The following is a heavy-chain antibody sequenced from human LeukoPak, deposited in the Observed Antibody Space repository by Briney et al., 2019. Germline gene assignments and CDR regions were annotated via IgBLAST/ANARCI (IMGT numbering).Heavy chain of an antibody. D-gene: IGHD3-10*01. Sequence: GGSLRLSCAASGFTFSSYAMSWVRQAPGKGLEWVSAISGSGGSTYYADSVKGRFTISRDNSKNTLYLQMNSLRAEDTAVYYCAKDIQYYHGSGSYYNLWGQGTLVTVSS. J-gene: IGHJ5*02. CDR1: GFTFSSYA. CDR2: ISGSGGST. CDR3: AKDIQYYHGSGSYYNL. V-gene: IGHV3-23*01.